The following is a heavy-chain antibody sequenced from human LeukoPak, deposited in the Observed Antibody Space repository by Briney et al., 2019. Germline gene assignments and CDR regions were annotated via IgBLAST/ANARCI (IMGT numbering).Heavy chain of an antibody. CDR3: ANIDYQPAI. V-gene: IGHV5-51*01. D-gene: IGHD5-12*01. J-gene: IGHJ3*02. CDR1: GYSFTSYW. CDR2: IYPGHSDT. Sequence: AGESLKISCKGSGYSFTSYWIGWVRQMPGKDLEWMGIIYPGHSDTRYSPSFQGQVTISADKSITTAYLQWSSLKASDTAMYYCANIDYQPAIWGQGTMVTVSS.